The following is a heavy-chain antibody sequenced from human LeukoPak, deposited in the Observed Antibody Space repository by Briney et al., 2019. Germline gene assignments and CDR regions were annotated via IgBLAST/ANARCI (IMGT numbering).Heavy chain of an antibody. CDR1: GGSFSGYY. J-gene: IGHJ5*02. CDR3: ARALPRYCSSTSCYGGGNWFDP. D-gene: IGHD2-2*01. Sequence: SETLSLTCAVYGGSFSGYYWSWIRRPPGKGLEWIGEINHSGSTNYNPSLKSRVTISVDTSKNQFSLKLSSVTAADTAVYYCARALPRYCSSTSCYGGGNWFDPWGQGTLVTVSS. CDR2: INHSGST. V-gene: IGHV4-34*01.